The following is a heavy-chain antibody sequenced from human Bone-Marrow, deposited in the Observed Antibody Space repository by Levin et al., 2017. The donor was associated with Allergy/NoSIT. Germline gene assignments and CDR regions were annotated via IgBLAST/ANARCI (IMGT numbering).Heavy chain of an antibody. CDR1: GGSINSYY. Sequence: KASETLSLTCAVSGGSINSYYWSWIRQPPGKGLEWIGYIYYSGSTNYNPSLKSRLTMLVDTSKNHLSLKLTSVTAADTAVYYCARHYYNASGSYFRGFDHWGQGTLVTVSS. CDR2: IYYSGST. J-gene: IGHJ4*02. D-gene: IGHD3-10*01. V-gene: IGHV4-59*08. CDR3: ARHYYNASGSYFRGFDH.